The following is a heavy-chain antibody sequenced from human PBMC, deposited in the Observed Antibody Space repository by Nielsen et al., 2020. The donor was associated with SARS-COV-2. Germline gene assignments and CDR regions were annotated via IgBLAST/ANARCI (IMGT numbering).Heavy chain of an antibody. V-gene: IGHV4-39*02. CDR1: GDYIRSDNYY. CDR2: IYHSGST. J-gene: IGHJ4*02. Sequence: SETLSLTCSVTGDYIRSDNYYWGWIRQPPGKGLEWIGSIYHSGSTFYSPSLKSRVTISEDPSKNQFSLKLSAVTAADTAVYYCARESSSWYANFDYWGQGTLVTVSS. D-gene: IGHD6-13*01. CDR3: ARESSSWYANFDY.